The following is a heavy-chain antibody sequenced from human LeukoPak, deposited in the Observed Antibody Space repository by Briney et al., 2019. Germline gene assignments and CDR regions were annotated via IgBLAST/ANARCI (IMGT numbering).Heavy chain of an antibody. J-gene: IGHJ4*02. V-gene: IGHV3-30*18. CDR1: GFTFTSYN. CDR3: AKDFGQQLVVEEFFDY. CDR2: ISYDENIK. Sequence: PGRSLTLSCAASGFTFTSYNFHWVRRAPGKGLEWVSFISYDENIKYADSVKGRFTISRDNSKNTLYLQMNSLRAEDTAVYYCAKDFGQQLVVEEFFDYWGQGTLVTVSS. D-gene: IGHD6-13*01.